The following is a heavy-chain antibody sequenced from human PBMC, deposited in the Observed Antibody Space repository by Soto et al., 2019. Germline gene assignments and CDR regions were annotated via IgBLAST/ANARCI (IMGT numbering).Heavy chain of an antibody. CDR2: IYYSGST. CDR1: GGSISSGGYY. Sequence: QVQLQESGPGLVKPSQTLSLTCTVSGGSISSGGYYWSWIRQHPGKGLEWVGYIYYSGSTYYNPSLKSRVTISVDTSKNQFSLKLSSVTAADTAVYYCGLGAAPKPYFDYWGQGTLVTVSS. J-gene: IGHJ4*02. D-gene: IGHD2-2*02. V-gene: IGHV4-31*03. CDR3: GLGAAPKPYFDY.